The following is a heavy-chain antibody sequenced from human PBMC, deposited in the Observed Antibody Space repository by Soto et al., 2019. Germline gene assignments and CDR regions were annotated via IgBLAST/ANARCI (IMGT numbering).Heavy chain of an antibody. V-gene: IGHV4-30-2*01. CDR2: IYHSGST. CDR1: GGSISSGGYS. J-gene: IGHJ5*02. D-gene: IGHD3-10*01. Sequence: QLQLQESGSGLVKPSQTLSLTCAVSGGSISSGGYSWSWIRQPPGKGLEWIGYIYHSGSTYYNPSLKSRVTISVDRSKNQFSLKLSSVTAADTAVYYCARGAYGSGGYWFDPWGQGTLVTVSS. CDR3: ARGAYGSGGYWFDP.